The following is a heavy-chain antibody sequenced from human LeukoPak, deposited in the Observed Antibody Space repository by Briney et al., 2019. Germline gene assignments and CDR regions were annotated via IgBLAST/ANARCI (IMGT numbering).Heavy chain of an antibody. J-gene: IGHJ4*02. V-gene: IGHV3-23*01. CDR3: AKTSAGIRGGYFDY. CDR1: GFTFSSYA. D-gene: IGHD3-10*01. Sequence: GGSLRPSCAASGFTFSSYAMSLVRQAPGKGLEWVSLINDSGGNTYYADSVKGRFTISRDNSKNTLFLQMSSLRAEDTAVYYCAKTSAGIRGGYFDYWGQGTLVTVSS. CDR2: INDSGGNT.